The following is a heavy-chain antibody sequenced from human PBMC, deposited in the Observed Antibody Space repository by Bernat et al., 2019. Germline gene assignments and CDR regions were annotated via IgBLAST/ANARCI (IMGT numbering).Heavy chain of an antibody. Sequence: QVQLVQSGAEVKKPGSSVKVSCKASGGTFSSYAISWVRQAPGQGLEWMGGIIPIFGTANYAQKFQGRVTITADESTSTAYMELSSLRSEDTAVYYCARVYLNGSGSYNPTSYYYYMDVWGKGTTVTVSS. D-gene: IGHD3-10*01. CDR2: IIPIFGTA. V-gene: IGHV1-69*01. CDR3: ARVYLNGSGSYNPTSYYYYMDV. J-gene: IGHJ6*03. CDR1: GGTFSSYA.